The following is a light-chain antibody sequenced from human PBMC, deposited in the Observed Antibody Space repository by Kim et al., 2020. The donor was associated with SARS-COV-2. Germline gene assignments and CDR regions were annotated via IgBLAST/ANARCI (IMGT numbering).Light chain of an antibody. CDR2: DVS. CDR3: SSYTTTKTVL. J-gene: IGLJ2*01. Sequence: QSASVSGSPGQSITISCTGTSDDIGGYEYVSWYQQRPGIAPRLILYDVSQRPSGISDRFSGSKSGNVASLAISRLQADDEADYYCSSYTTTKTVLFGGGTQLTVL. V-gene: IGLV2-14*03. CDR1: SDDIGGYEY.